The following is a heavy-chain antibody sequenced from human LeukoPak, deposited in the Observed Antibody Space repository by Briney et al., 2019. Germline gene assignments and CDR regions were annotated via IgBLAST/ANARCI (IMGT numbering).Heavy chain of an antibody. Sequence: ASVKVSCKASGYTFTSYGISWGQQAPGQGLEWMVWISAYNGNTNYAQKLQGRVTMTTDTSTSTAYMELRSLRSDDTAVYYCARDLIPSGSYSYYYYYMDVWGKGTPVTVSS. J-gene: IGHJ6*03. V-gene: IGHV1-18*01. CDR1: GYTFTSYG. CDR3: ARDLIPSGSYSYYYYYMDV. D-gene: IGHD1-26*01. CDR2: ISAYNGNT.